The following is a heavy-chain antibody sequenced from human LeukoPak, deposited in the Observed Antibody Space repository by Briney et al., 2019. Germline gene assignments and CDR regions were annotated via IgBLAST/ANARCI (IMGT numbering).Heavy chain of an antibody. Sequence: GGSLRLSCAASGFTFSSYGMHWVRQAPGKGLEWVAVISYDGSNKYYADSVKGRFTISRDNSKNTLYLQMNSLRAEDTAVYYCAKVKGVIDWLFDIDCWGQGTLVTVSS. V-gene: IGHV3-30*18. D-gene: IGHD3-9*01. CDR3: AKVKGVIDWLFDIDC. CDR2: ISYDGSNK. J-gene: IGHJ4*02. CDR1: GFTFSSYG.